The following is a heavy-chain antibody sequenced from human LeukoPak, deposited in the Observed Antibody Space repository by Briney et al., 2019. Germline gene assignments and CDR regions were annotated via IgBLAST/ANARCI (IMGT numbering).Heavy chain of an antibody. D-gene: IGHD5-24*01. CDR2: INPNSGGT. CDR3: ARETRDGYNINALGNWFDP. Sequence: ASVKVSCKASGYTFTGYFMHWVRQAPGQGLEWMGWINPNSGGTNYAQKFQGRVTMTRNTSISTAYMELSSLRSEDTAVYYCARETRDGYNINALGNWFDPWGQGTLVTVSS. J-gene: IGHJ5*02. V-gene: IGHV1-2*02. CDR1: GYTFTGYF.